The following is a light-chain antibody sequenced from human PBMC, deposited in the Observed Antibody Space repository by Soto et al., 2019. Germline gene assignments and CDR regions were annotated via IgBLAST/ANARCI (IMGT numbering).Light chain of an antibody. CDR3: QSYDSSLDGFWV. V-gene: IGLV1-40*01. J-gene: IGLJ3*02. CDR2: GDT. Sequence: QSVLTQPPSVSGAPGQRVTISCTGSGSNIGAGYDVHWYQQLPGTAPKLLISGDTNRPSGVPDRFSASKSGTSASLAITGLQAEDEADYYCQSYDSSLDGFWVFGGGTKLTVL. CDR1: GSNIGAGYD.